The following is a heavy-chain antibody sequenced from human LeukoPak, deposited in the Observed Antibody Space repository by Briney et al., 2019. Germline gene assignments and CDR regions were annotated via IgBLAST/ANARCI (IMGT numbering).Heavy chain of an antibody. Sequence: SETLSLTCTVSGGSISSYYWTWIRQPAGKGLEWIGRIYSSGGTNYNPSLKSRVTMSVDMSKNQFSLKLSFVTAADTAVYYCASYSGSNVYNGYWGPGTLVTVSS. J-gene: IGHJ4*02. D-gene: IGHD1-26*01. CDR2: IYSSGGT. CDR1: GGSISSYY. V-gene: IGHV4-4*07. CDR3: ASYSGSNVYNGY.